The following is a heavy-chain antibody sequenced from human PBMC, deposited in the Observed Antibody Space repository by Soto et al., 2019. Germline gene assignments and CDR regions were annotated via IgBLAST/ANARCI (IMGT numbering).Heavy chain of an antibody. Sequence: GGSLRLSCAASGFTFDDYAMHCVRQAPGKGLEWVSGISWNSGSIGYADSVKGRFTISRDNAKNSLYLQMNSLRAEDTALYYCAKNGNWNYLDRSAWFDPWGQGTLVTVSS. J-gene: IGHJ5*02. CDR3: AKNGNWNYLDRSAWFDP. CDR1: GFTFDDYA. CDR2: ISWNSGSI. V-gene: IGHV3-9*01. D-gene: IGHD1-7*01.